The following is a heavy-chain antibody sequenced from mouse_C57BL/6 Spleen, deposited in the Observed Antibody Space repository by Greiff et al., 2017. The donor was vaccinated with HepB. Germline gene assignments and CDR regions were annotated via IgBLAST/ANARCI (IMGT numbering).Heavy chain of an antibody. CDR3: ARGGGSRWGVYFDV. CDR1: GFTFSSYA. V-gene: IGHV5-4*03. CDR2: ISDGGSYT. D-gene: IGHD1-1*01. J-gene: IGHJ1*03. Sequence: EVMLVESGGGLVKPGGSLKLSCAASGFTFSSYAMSWVRQTPEKRLEWVATISDGGSYTYYPDNVKGRFTISRDNAKNNLYLQMSHLKSEDTAMYYCARGGGSRWGVYFDVWGTGTTVTVSS.